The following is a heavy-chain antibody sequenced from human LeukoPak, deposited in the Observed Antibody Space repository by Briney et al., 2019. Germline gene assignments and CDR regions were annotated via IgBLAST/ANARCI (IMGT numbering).Heavy chain of an antibody. CDR1: GDTFSSYD. J-gene: IGHJ4*02. CDR3: ARGWLAETTVVTPYNY. CDR2: ITPIFGTA. D-gene: IGHD4-23*01. V-gene: IGHV1-69*13. Sequence: ASVKVSCKASGDTFSSYDISWVRQAPGQGLEWMGGITPIFGTAKYAQKFQGRVTITAVESMSTAYMELSSLRSEDTAVYYCARGWLAETTVVTPYNYWGQGTLVTVSS.